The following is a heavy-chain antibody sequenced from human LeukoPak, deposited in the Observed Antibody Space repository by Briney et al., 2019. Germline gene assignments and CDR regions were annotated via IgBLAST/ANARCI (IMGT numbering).Heavy chain of an antibody. CDR2: IYHSGST. CDR3: ARKSGYSSGWTWFDP. D-gene: IGHD6-19*01. V-gene: IGHV4-38-2*01. CDR1: NYFISGGHF. J-gene: IGHJ5*02. Sequence: PSETLSLTCAVSNYFISGGHFWSWIRQPPGKGLEWIGTIYHSGSTYYNSSLKSRVTMSVDTSKNEFFLKLDSVTAVDTAVYYCARKSGYSSGWTWFDPWGQGTLVTVSS.